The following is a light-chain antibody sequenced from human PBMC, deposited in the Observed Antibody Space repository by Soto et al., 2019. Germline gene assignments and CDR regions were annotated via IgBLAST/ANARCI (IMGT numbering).Light chain of an antibody. CDR3: AAWDDSLNGVV. J-gene: IGLJ2*01. V-gene: IGLV1-44*01. Sequence: QSVLTQPPSASGTPGQRVAISCSGSSSNIGSDTVNWYQQLPGTAPKLLIYSTNQRPSGVPVRFSGSKSGTSGSLAISGLQSEDEADYYCAAWDDSLNGVVFGGGTKVTVL. CDR2: STN. CDR1: SSNIGSDT.